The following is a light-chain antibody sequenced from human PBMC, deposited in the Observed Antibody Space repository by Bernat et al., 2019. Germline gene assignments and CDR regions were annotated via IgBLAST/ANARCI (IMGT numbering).Light chain of an antibody. CDR3: MESMGLPST. J-gene: IGKJ1*01. V-gene: IGKV2D-29*01. CDR2: EVS. Sequence: DIELTQTPLSLPVTPGQPASISCKSSRTLLHSNGKTFLSWYLQRPGQPPRLLIYEVSTRFSGVPDRFSGSGSGTHFTLKISRVEAGDVGIYYCMESMGLPSTFGQRTKVEVK. CDR1: RTLLHSNGKTF.